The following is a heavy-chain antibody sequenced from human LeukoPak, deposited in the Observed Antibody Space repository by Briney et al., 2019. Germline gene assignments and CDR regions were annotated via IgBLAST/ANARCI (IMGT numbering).Heavy chain of an antibody. J-gene: IGHJ4*02. D-gene: IGHD1-7*01. V-gene: IGHV3-23*01. CDR3: AREDDWNYEDY. CDR1: GFTFSTYA. Sequence: GGSLRLSCGASGFTFSTYAMSWVRQAPGKGLEWVSTISGSGGTTYYADSVKGRFTFSRDNSKNTLYLQMNSLRAEDTAIYYCAREDDWNYEDYWGQGTLVTVSS. CDR2: ISGSGGTT.